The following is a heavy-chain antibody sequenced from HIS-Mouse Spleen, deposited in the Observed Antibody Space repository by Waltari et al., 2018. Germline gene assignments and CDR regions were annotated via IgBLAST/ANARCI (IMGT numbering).Heavy chain of an antibody. Sequence: QLQLQAAGPGLVNPSETLSLTRTVPGGSRRSSSYYWGWIRQPPGQGLAWIGGIYYSGSTYYNPSLKSRVTISVDTSKNQFSLKLSSVTAADTAVYYCAREIPYSSSWYDWYFDLWGRGTLVTVSS. CDR1: GGSRRSSSYY. J-gene: IGHJ2*01. CDR3: AREIPYSSSWYDWYFDL. V-gene: IGHV4-39*07. D-gene: IGHD6-13*01. CDR2: IYYSGST.